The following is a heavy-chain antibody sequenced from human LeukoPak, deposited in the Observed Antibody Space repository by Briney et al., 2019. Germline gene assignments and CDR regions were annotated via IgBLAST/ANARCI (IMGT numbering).Heavy chain of an antibody. CDR1: GFTFDDYA. CDR2: ISGDGGST. CDR3: AKAMNSGYEFDY. D-gene: IGHD5-12*01. V-gene: IGHV3-43*02. Sequence: GGSLRLSCAASGFTFDDYAMHWVRQAPGKGLERVSLISGDGGSTYYADSVKGRFTTSRDNSKNSLYLQMNSLRTEDTALYYCAKAMNSGYEFDYWGQGTLVTVSS. J-gene: IGHJ4*02.